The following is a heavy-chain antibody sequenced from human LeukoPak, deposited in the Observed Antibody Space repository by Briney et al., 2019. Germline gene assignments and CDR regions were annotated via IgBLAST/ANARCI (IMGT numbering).Heavy chain of an antibody. J-gene: IGHJ4*02. CDR2: IYSADTT. Sequence: PGGSLRLSCAASGFIVSSNYMNWVRQAPGKGLEWVSVIYSADTTYYADSVKGRFTISRDNSKSTLYLQMNSLRAEDTAMYYCASGEYYFKFWGQGTLVTVSS. D-gene: IGHD3-10*01. CDR1: GFIVSSNY. V-gene: IGHV3-53*01. CDR3: ASGEYYFKF.